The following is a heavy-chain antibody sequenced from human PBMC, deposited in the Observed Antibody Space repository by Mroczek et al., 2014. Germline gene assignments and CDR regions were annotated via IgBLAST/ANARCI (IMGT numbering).Heavy chain of an antibody. CDR3: AKDMWPDSSSNYGMDV. CDR2: ISWNSGSI. Sequence: VQLQQSGGGLVQPGRSLRLSCAASGFTFDDYAMHWVRQAPGKGLEWVSGISWNSGSIGYADSVKGRFTISRDNAKNSLYLQMNSLRAEDTALYYCAKDMWPDSSSNYGMDVWGQGTTVTVSS. D-gene: IGHD6-6*01. J-gene: IGHJ6*02. V-gene: IGHV3-9*01. CDR1: GFTFDDYA.